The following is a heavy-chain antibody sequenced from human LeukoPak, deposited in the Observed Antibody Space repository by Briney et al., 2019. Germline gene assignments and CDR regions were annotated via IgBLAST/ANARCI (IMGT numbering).Heavy chain of an antibody. Sequence: SGTLSLTCAVSGGSISSSNWWSWVRQPPGKGLEWIGEIYHSGSTNYNPSLKSRVTISVDKSKNQFSLKLSSVTAADTAVYYCARGSPSQLPPAKYFQHWGQGTLVTVSS. CDR2: IYHSGST. CDR3: ARGSPSQLPPAKYFQH. J-gene: IGHJ1*01. D-gene: IGHD2-2*01. V-gene: IGHV4-4*02. CDR1: GGSISSSNW.